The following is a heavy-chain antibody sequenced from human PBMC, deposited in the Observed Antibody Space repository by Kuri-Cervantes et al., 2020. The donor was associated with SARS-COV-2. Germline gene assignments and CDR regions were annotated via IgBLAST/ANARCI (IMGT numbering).Heavy chain of an antibody. J-gene: IGHJ6*03. V-gene: IGHV4-59*01. D-gene: IGHD2-2*01. CDR2: IYYSGST. CDR1: GGSISSYY. Sequence: SETLSLTCTVSGGSISSYYWSWIRQPPGKGLEWIGYIYYSGSTNYNPSLKSRVTISVDTSKNQFSLKLSSVTAADTAVYYCARTLVVPAAMLGYYYYYMDVWGKGTTVTVS. CDR3: ARTLVVPAAMLGYYYYYMDV.